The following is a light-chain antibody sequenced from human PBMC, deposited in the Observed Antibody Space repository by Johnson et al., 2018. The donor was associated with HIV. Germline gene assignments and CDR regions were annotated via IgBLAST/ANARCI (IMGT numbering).Light chain of an antibody. J-gene: IGLJ1*01. CDR2: EDY. CDR1: SSNIENYF. V-gene: IGLV1-51*02. CDR3: GTWDSSLSAYV. Sequence: QPVLTQPPSVSAAPGQRVNISCSGHSSNIENYFVSWYQQLPGAAPRLLIYEDYKRPSGIPDRFSGSKSGASATLGITGLQTVDEADYYCGTWDSSLSAYVFGTGTKLTVL.